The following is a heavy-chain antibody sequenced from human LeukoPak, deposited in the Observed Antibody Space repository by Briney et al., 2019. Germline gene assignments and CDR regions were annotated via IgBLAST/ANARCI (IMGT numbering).Heavy chain of an antibody. CDR2: IRYDGSNK. D-gene: IGHD3-22*01. V-gene: IGHV3-30*02. Sequence: PGGSLTLSCAASGFTFSSYGMHWVRQAPRKGLEWVAFIRYDGSNKYYADSVKGRFTISRDNSKNTLYLQMNSLRAEDTAVYYCAKVGDDSSGYVDYWGQGTLVTVSS. CDR3: AKVGDDSSGYVDY. J-gene: IGHJ4*02. CDR1: GFTFSSYG.